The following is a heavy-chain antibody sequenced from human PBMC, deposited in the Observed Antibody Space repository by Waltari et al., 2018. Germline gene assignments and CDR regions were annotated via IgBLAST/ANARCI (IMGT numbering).Heavy chain of an antibody. J-gene: IGHJ6*02. D-gene: IGHD2-21*01. CDR1: GYTFTGYY. Sequence: QVQLVQSGAEVKKPGASVKVSCKASGYTFTGYYMHWVRQAPGQGLEWREWLEPSGDGTNSAQNFQSRVTMTRDTSIVTAYMELSRLRSDDTTVYYCAGDKVGGGAGAAGYYGMDVWGQGTTVTVSS. CDR3: AGDKVGGGAGAAGYYGMDV. V-gene: IGHV1-2*02. CDR2: LEPSGDGT.